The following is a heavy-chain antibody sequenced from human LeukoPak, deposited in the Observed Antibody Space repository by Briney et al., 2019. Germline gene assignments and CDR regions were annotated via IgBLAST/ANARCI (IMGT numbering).Heavy chain of an antibody. J-gene: IGHJ6*02. CDR2: ISGSDGST. D-gene: IGHD6-19*01. CDR1: GFTFSPYA. CDR3: ATASYSSGPYYYGMDV. V-gene: IGHV3-23*01. Sequence: GGSLRLSCAASGFTFSPYALSWVRQAPGKGLEWVSSISGSDGSTFYADSVKGRFSISRDNSKNTLYLHMNSQRAEDTALYYCATASYSSGPYYYGMDVWGHGTTVTVSS.